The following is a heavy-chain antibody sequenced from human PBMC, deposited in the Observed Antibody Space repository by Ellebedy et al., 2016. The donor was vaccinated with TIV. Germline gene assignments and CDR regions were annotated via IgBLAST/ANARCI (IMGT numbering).Heavy chain of an antibody. D-gene: IGHD1-26*01. Sequence: GESLKISXAASGFTFSGSWMHWVRQAPGKGLVWVSHISLDGTTTNYADSVKGRFSISRDNAKNTLYLQMNSLRAEDTAVYYCLALLNSWGQGTLVTVSS. CDR2: ISLDGTTT. CDR3: LALLNS. V-gene: IGHV3-74*01. J-gene: IGHJ4*02. CDR1: GFTFSGSW.